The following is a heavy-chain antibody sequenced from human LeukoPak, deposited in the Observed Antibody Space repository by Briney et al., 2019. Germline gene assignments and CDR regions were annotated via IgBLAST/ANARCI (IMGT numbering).Heavy chain of an antibody. V-gene: IGHV3-9*01. J-gene: IGHJ6*02. D-gene: IGHD6-13*01. CDR1: GFTFDDYT. CDR2: ISWNSGSI. Sequence: GGSLRLSCAASGFTFDDYTMHWVRQAPGKGLEWVSGISWNSGSIGYADSVKGRFTISRDNAKNSLYLQMNSLRAEDTALYYCAKDIGAAAGFGMDVWGQGTTVTVSS. CDR3: AKDIGAAAGFGMDV.